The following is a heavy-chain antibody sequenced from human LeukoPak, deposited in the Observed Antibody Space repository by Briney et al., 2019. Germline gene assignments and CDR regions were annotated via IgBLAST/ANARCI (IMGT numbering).Heavy chain of an antibody. Sequence: GESLKISCKGSGYSFTSYWIGWVRQMPGKGLEWLGSIYPGNSDTRYSPSFQGQVTISADKSISTTYLQWSGLKASDGAIYYCARRAYCSGDCTKHFPYYNAMDVWGQGTTVTVSS. CDR3: ARRAYCSGDCTKHFPYYNAMDV. D-gene: IGHD2-21*02. J-gene: IGHJ6*02. V-gene: IGHV5-51*01. CDR2: IYPGNSDT. CDR1: GYSFTSYW.